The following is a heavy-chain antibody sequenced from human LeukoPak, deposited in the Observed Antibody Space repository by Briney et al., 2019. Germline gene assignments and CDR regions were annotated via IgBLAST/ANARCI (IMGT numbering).Heavy chain of an antibody. CDR3: ASARGSGNNYSPNDY. V-gene: IGHV3-30-3*01. J-gene: IGHJ4*02. CDR2: ISYDGSNK. Sequence: PGGSLRLSCAASGFTFSSYAMHWVRQAPGKGLEWVAVISYDGSNKYYADSVKGRFTISRDNSKNTLHLQMNSLRPEDTAVYYCASARGSGNNYSPNDYWGQGTLVTVSS. D-gene: IGHD3-10*01. CDR1: GFTFSSYA.